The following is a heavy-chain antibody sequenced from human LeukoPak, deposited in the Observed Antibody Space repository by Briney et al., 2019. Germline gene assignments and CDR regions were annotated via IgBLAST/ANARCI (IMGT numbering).Heavy chain of an antibody. Sequence: KPSETLSLTCAVYGGSFSGYYWSWIRQPPGKGLEWSGEINHSGSTNYNPSLKSRVTISVDTSKNQFSLKLISVTAADTAVYYCARGPHSAYYYYYYGMDVWGQGTTVTVSS. CDR3: ARGPHSAYYYYYYGMDV. V-gene: IGHV4-34*01. CDR2: INHSGST. CDR1: GGSFSGYY. J-gene: IGHJ6*02.